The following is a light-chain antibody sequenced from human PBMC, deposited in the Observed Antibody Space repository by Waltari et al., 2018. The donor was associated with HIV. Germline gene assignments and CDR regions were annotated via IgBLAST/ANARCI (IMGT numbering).Light chain of an antibody. CDR3: QQYYGPPYT. V-gene: IGKV4-1*01. Sequence: DIVMTQSPDSLPVSLGERATINCKSSQNLFYSTNNKNYLAWHQQRAGTPPTVLIYWASTRESGVPDLFSGSGSGTDFTLTISGLQAEDVAVYYCQQYYGPPYTFGQGTKLEIK. CDR2: WAS. J-gene: IGKJ2*01. CDR1: QNLFYSTNNKNY.